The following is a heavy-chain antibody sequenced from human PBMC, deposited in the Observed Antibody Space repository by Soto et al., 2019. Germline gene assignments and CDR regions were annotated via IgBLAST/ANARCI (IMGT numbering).Heavy chain of an antibody. CDR2: ISAYNGNT. D-gene: IGHD3-10*01. V-gene: IGHV1-18*04. CDR3: ASDLYGSGSLSGFVGTSSDGMDG. J-gene: IGHJ6*02. Sequence: QVQLVQSGAEVKKPGASVKVSCKASGYTFTSYGISWVRQAPGQGLEWMGWISAYNGNTNYAQKLQGRDTKTTDPSTSIADVELRSSRSDDTAVYYCASDLYGSGSLSGFVGTSSDGMDGWGQGTTVTVSS. CDR1: GYTFTSYG.